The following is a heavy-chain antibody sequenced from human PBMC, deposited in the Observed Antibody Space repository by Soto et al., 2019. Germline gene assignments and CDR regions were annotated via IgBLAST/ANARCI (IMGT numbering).Heavy chain of an antibody. V-gene: IGHV4-61*01. CDR2: VYYSGTT. Sequence: ASETLSLTCSVSGGSVNNKTYYWSWIRQPPGKRLEWIGYVYYSGTTNYNPSLKSRVPISIDMSKNQCSLRLSSVTAADTALYYCSRTTAVPNTLRSRYFFDFWGQGTLVTVSS. CDR3: SRTTAVPNTLRSRYFFDF. CDR1: GGSVNNKTYY. J-gene: IGHJ4*02. D-gene: IGHD3-9*01.